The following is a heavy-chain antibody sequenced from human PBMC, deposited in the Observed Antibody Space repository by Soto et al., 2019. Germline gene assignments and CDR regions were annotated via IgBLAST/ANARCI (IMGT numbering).Heavy chain of an antibody. J-gene: IGHJ3*02. V-gene: IGHV1-2*02. CDR1: GYTFTDYY. CDR2: MNPKSGGA. D-gene: IGHD2-15*01. CDR3: TRQNIEKSDALYGAFDI. Sequence: ASVKVSCKTSGYTFTDYYTHWVRQAPGQGLEWMGWMNPKSGGAYFAQKFQGRVTLTRDTSIGTAYIEVNSLTSDDTAVYFCTRQNIEKSDALYGAFDIWGQGTTVTVSS.